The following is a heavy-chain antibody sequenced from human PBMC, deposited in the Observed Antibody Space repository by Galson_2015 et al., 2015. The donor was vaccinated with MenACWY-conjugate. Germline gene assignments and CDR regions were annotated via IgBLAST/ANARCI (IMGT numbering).Heavy chain of an antibody. D-gene: IGHD3-9*01. CDR1: GFTFSSYA. V-gene: IGHV3-23*01. CDR3: AKETPLIYDILTGYYPY. J-gene: IGHJ4*02. Sequence: SLRLSCAASGFTFSSYAMSWVRQVPGKGLEWVSAISGSGGSTYYADSVKGRFTISRDNSKNTLYLQMSSLRAEDTAIYYCAKETPLIYDILTGYYPYWGQGTLVTVSS. CDR2: ISGSGGST.